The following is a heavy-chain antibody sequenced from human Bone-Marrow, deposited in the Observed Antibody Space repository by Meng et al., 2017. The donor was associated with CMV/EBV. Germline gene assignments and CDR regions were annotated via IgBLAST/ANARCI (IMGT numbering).Heavy chain of an antibody. CDR2: INSDGSST. J-gene: IGHJ6*02. D-gene: IGHD3-3*01. CDR3: ARDRRFLEWLFGDV. CDR1: GFTFSSYW. V-gene: IGHV3-74*01. Sequence: GESLKISCAASGFTFSSYWMHWVRQAPGKGLVWVSRINSDGSSTSYADSVKGRFTISRDNAKNTLYLQMNSLRAEDTAVYYCARDRRFLEWLFGDVWGQGTTVTVSS.